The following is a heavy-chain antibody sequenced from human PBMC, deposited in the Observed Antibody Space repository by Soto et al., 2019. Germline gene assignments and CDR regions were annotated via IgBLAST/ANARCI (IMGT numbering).Heavy chain of an antibody. V-gene: IGHV1-69*10. CDR2: IIPILGIP. D-gene: IGHD3-22*01. CDR1: GDTFSTYS. J-gene: IGHJ4*02. Sequence: SVKVSCKVSGDTFSTYSISWVRQAPGQGLEWLGGIIPILGIPSYAQRSQDRVTITADKSTSTAYMELSSLRSEDTAVYYCARERSRYDRSGYYRPDYWGQGTLVTVSS. CDR3: ARERSRYDRSGYYRPDY.